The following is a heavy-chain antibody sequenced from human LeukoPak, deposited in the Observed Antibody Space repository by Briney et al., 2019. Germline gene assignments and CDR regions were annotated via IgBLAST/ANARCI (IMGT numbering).Heavy chain of an antibody. CDR1: CYTFTSYG. D-gene: IGHD3-10*01. V-gene: IGHV1-18*01. CDR2: ISAYNGNT. J-gene: IGHJ4*02. Sequence: ASVKFSCKASCYTFTSYGISWVRQAPGHGLEWMGWISAYNGNTNYAQKLQGRVTMTTDTSTSTAYMELRSLRSDDTAVYYCARVEGFGEFDYWGEGTLVTVSS. CDR3: ARVEGFGEFDY.